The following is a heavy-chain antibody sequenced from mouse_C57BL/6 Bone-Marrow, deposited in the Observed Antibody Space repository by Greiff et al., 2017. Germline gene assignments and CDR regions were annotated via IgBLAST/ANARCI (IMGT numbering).Heavy chain of an antibody. V-gene: IGHV1-36*01. CDR2: VYPYNGGT. J-gene: IGHJ3*01. D-gene: IGHD2-5*01. CDR1: GFTFTDYY. Sequence: EVHLVESGPVLVKPGPSVKISCKASGFTFTDYYMHWVKQSHVTSLEWIGLVYPYNGGTSYNQKFKGQATLTVDTSSSTAYMELNILTSEDSAVYYCARGYSNSFAYWGQGTLVTVSA. CDR3: ARGYSNSFAY.